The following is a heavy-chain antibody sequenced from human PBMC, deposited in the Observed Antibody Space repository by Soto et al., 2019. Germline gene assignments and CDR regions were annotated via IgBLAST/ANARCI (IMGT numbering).Heavy chain of an antibody. CDR3: ARLPVDMHYYYYYMDV. J-gene: IGHJ6*03. CDR1: GGSISSSSYY. V-gene: IGHV4-39*01. CDR2: IYYSGST. Sequence: QLQLQESGPGLVKPSETLSLTCTVSGGSISSSSYYWGWIRQPPGKGLEWIVSIYYSGSTYYNPSFKSRFTISVDTSKNQFSLKLSSVTAADTAVYYCARLPVDMHYYYYYMDVWGKGTTVTVSS. D-gene: IGHD2-15*01.